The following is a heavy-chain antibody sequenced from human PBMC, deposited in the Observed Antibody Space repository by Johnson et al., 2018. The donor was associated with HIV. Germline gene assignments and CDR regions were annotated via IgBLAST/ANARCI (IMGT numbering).Heavy chain of an antibody. J-gene: IGHJ3*02. D-gene: IGHD1-1*01. CDR1: GFTFSDYY. Sequence: QMLLVESGGGLVKPGGSLRLSCAASGFTFSDYYMSWIRQAPGKGLEWVALISYDGSNKDYADSVKGRFTISRDNSKNTLYLQMNSLRAEDTAVYYCARDSYLNDDAFDIWGQGTMVTVSS. CDR2: ISYDGSNK. V-gene: IGHV3-30*03. CDR3: ARDSYLNDDAFDI.